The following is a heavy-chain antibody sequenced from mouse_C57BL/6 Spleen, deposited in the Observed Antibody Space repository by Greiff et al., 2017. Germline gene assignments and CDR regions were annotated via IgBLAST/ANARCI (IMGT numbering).Heavy chain of an antibody. CDR2: ISSGGSYT. Sequence: EVMLVESGGDLVKPGGSLKLSCAASGFTFSSYGLSWVRQTPDKRLEWVATISSGGSYTYYPDSVKGRFTISRDNAKNTLYLQMSSLKSEDTAMYYCARPLLDYFDYWGQGTTLTVSS. V-gene: IGHV5-6*02. CDR1: GFTFSSYG. CDR3: ARPLLDYFDY. J-gene: IGHJ2*01.